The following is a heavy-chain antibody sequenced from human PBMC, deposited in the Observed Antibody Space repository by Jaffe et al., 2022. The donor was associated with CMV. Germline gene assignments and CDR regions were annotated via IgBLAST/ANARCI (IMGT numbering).Heavy chain of an antibody. V-gene: IGHV3-30*18. CDR2: ISYDESRK. Sequence: QVQLVESGGGVVQPGGSLRLSCVASGFTFHNYGMHWVRQAPGKGLEWVSVISYDESRKFYADSVKGRFTISRDISKNTLYLQMNSLRTEDTAVYYCAKDRRGWLTLGDSWGQGTLVTVSS. CDR1: GFTFHNYG. J-gene: IGHJ4*02. CDR3: AKDRRGWLTLGDS. D-gene: IGHD6-19*01.